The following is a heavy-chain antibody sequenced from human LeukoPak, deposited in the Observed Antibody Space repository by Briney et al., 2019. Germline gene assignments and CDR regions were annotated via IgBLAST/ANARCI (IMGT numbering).Heavy chain of an antibody. Sequence: PGGSLRLSCAXXXXTFXXXXXXXXXXXXXXXXXWXXYISXSXSXXXYAASVKXRXTISRDNAKNSLYLQMNSLRAEXTAVYYCARXVEPAGSYQDYWGQGTLVTVSS. J-gene: IGHJ4*02. CDR2: ISXSXSXX. D-gene: IGHD3-10*01. CDR1: XXTFXXXX. V-gene: IGHV3-48*03. CDR3: ARXVEPAGSYQDY.